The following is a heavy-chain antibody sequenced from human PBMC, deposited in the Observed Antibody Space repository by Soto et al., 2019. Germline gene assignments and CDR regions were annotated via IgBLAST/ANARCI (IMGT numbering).Heavy chain of an antibody. CDR2: MNPNSGNT. J-gene: IGHJ4*02. Sequence: GASVKVSCKASGYTFTSYDINWVRQATGQGLEWMGWMNPNSGNTGYAQKFRGRVTMTRNTSISTAYMELSSLRSEDTAVYYCAREHYYDSSGYYYGVDYWGQGTLVTVS. CDR1: GYTFTSYD. D-gene: IGHD3-22*01. V-gene: IGHV1-8*01. CDR3: AREHYYDSSGYYYGVDY.